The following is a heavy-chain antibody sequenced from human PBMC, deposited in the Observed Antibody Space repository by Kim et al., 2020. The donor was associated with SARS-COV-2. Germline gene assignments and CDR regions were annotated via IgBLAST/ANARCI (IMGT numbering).Heavy chain of an antibody. Sequence: GGSLRLSCAASGFTFISYAMRWVRQAPGKGLEWVSAISGSGGSTYYADSVKGRFTISRDNSKNTLYLQMNSLRAEDTAVYYCACPRYSRGWYDYWGQGTLVTVSS. V-gene: IGHV3-23*01. CDR3: ACPRYSRGWYDY. CDR2: ISGSGGST. CDR1: GFTFISYA. D-gene: IGHD6-19*01. J-gene: IGHJ4*02.